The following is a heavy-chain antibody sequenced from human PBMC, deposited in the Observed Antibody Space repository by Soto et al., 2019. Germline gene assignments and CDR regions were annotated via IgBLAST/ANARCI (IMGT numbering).Heavy chain of an antibody. CDR3: AKGHVVAATPGSNYYGMDV. CDR1: GFTFSSYG. V-gene: IGHV3-30*18. Sequence: SLRLSCAASGFTFSSYGMHWVRQAPGKGLEWVAVISYDGSNKYYADSVKGRFTISRDNSKNTLYLQMNSLRAEDTAVYYCAKGHVVAATPGSNYYGMDVWGQGTTVTVSS. CDR2: ISYDGSNK. D-gene: IGHD2-15*01. J-gene: IGHJ6*02.